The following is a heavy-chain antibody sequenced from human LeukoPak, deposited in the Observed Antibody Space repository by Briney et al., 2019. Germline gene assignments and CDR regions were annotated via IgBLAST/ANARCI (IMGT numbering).Heavy chain of an antibody. CDR1: GGSFSGYY. CDR2: INHSGST. J-gene: IGHJ3*02. Sequence: SETLSLTCAVYGGSFSGYYWSWIRQPPGKGLEWIGEINHSGSTNYNPSLKSRVTISVDTSKNQFSLKLSSVTAADTAVYYCARDYSNYEGRGPGDDAFDIWGQGTMVTVSS. V-gene: IGHV4-34*01. D-gene: IGHD4-11*01. CDR3: ARDYSNYEGRGPGDDAFDI.